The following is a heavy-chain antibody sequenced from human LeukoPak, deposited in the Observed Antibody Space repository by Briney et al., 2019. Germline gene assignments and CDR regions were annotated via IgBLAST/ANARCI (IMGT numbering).Heavy chain of an antibody. CDR2: IYTSGST. CDR3: ARVRLTTTSPFDP. CDR1: GGSIRSYY. V-gene: IGHV4-4*07. J-gene: IGHJ5*02. Sequence: SETLSLTCTVSGGSIRSYYWNWVRRPAGKGLEWIGRIYTSGSTNYNPSLKSRVTMSVDTSKNQFSLKLSSVTAADTAVYYCARVRLTTTSPFDPWGQGTLVTVSS. D-gene: IGHD4-11*01.